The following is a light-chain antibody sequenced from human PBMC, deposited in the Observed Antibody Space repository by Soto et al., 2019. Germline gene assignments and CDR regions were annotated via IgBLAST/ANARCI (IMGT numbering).Light chain of an antibody. CDR1: QSVSSNK. J-gene: IGKJ4*01. Sequence: EIVLTQSPGTLSLSPGERATLSCRASQSVSSNKLAWYQQKPGQAPRLLIYDASSRATDIPDRFSGSGSGTHFTVTISRLEPEDFAVYYCQQYGRSPLTFGGGTKVEIK. V-gene: IGKV3-20*01. CDR3: QQYGRSPLT. CDR2: DAS.